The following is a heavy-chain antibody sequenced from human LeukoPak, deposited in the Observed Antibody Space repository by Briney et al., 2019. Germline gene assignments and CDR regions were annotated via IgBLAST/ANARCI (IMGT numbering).Heavy chain of an antibody. D-gene: IGHD4-17*01. CDR2: ISNSDINT. V-gene: IGHV3-11*04. J-gene: IGHJ5*02. CDR1: GFTFRDFY. CDR3: ARVAPDYGDFS. Sequence: GGSLRLSCAASGFTFRDFYMSWIRQAPGKGLEWVSYISNSDINTYYADSVKGRFTISRDNAKNSLFLQMSSPRAEDTAVYYCARVAPDYGDFSWGQGTLVTVSS.